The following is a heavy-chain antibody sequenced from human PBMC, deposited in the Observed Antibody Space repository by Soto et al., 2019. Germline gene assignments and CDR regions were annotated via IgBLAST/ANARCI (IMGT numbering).Heavy chain of an antibody. CDR2: INAGNGNT. D-gene: IGHD2-15*01. CDR3: ARELQGLYYFDY. CDR1: GYTLISYA. Sequence: ASVKVSCKASGYTLISYAIHWVRQAPGQRLEWMGWINAGNGNTKYSQKFQGRVTITRDTSASTAYMELTSLRSEDTAVYYCARELQGLYYFDYWGQGTLVTVSS. V-gene: IGHV1-3*01. J-gene: IGHJ4*02.